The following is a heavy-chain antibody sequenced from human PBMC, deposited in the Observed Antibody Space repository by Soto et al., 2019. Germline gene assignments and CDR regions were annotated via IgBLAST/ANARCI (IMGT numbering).Heavy chain of an antibody. CDR2: ISASGGSS. D-gene: IGHD1-1*01. CDR3: ASYKDRKSDY. Sequence: GGSLRLSCAASGFTFSTYVITWVRQAPGKGLEWVSGISASGGSSYYADSVKGRFTVSRDNSKNTMYLQMNSLGADDTAVYYCASYKDRKSDYWGQGTLVTVSS. V-gene: IGHV3-23*01. CDR1: GFTFSTYV. J-gene: IGHJ4*02.